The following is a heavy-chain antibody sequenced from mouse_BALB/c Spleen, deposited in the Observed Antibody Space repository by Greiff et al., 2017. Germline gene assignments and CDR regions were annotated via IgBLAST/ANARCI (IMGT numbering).Heavy chain of an antibody. CDR3: ARADLGYYAMDY. CDR1: GFTFSDYG. CDR2: ISNLAYSI. J-gene: IGHJ4*01. V-gene: IGHV5-15*02. Sequence: EVQGVESGGGLVQPGGSRKLSCAASGFTFSDYGMAWVRQAPGKGPEWVAFISNLAYSIYYADTVTGRFTISRENAKNTLYLEMSSLRSEDTAMYYCARADLGYYAMDYWGQGTSVTVSS. D-gene: IGHD3-1*01.